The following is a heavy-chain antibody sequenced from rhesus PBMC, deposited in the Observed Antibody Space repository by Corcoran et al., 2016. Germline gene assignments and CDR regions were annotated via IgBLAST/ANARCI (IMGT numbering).Heavy chain of an antibody. CDR3: ASGRIVAGPFSAV. Sequence: QLQLQESGPGLVKPSETLSVTCAVSGGSISSFYWSWIRPAPGKGLDWIGYIYGSGRRTNYNPSLKSRVTLAVDTSKNQLSLKLISVTAADTAVYYCASGRIVAGPFSAVWGPGVLVTVSS. CDR2: IYGSGRRT. V-gene: IGHV4-169*02. CDR1: GGSISSFY. J-gene: IGHJ5-1*01. D-gene: IGHD6-13*01.